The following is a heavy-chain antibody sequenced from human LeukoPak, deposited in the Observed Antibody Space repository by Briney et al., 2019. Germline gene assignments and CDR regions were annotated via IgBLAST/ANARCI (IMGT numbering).Heavy chain of an antibody. J-gene: IGHJ4*02. D-gene: IGHD3-22*01. CDR2: IYYSGST. Sequence: PSETLSLTCTVSGGSISSSSYYWGWIRQPPGKGLEWIGSIYYSGSTYYNPSLKSRVTISVDTSKNQFSLKLSSVTAADTAVYYCARLTMIGNYFDYWGQGTLVTVSS. CDR3: ARLTMIGNYFDY. V-gene: IGHV4-39*07. CDR1: GGSISSSSYY.